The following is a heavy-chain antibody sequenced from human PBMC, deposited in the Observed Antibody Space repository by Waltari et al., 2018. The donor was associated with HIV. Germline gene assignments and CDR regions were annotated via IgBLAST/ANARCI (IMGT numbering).Heavy chain of an antibody. J-gene: IGHJ3*02. CDR3: ALATVTKAFDI. D-gene: IGHD4-17*01. CDR2: IYTSGST. V-gene: IGHV4-61*02. CDR1: GGSISSGSYY. Sequence: QVHLQESGPGLVKPSQTLSLTCPVSGGSISSGSYYWSWIRQPAGKGLEWIGRIYTSGSTNHNPSLKSRVTISVDTSKNQFSLKLSSVTAADTAVYYCALATVTKAFDIWGQGTRVTVSS.